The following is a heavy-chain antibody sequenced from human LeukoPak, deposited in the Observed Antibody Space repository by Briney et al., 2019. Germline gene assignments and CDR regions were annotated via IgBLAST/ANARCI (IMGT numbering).Heavy chain of an antibody. D-gene: IGHD1-14*01. CDR2: IYYSGST. J-gene: IGHJ5*02. Sequence: PSETLSLTCTVSGGSISSSSYYWGWIRHPPGKGLEWIGSIYYSGSTYYNPSLKSRVTISVDTSKNQFSLKLSSVTAADTAVYYCARSRRGLRFDPWGQGTLVTVSS. V-gene: IGHV4-39*01. CDR1: GGSISSSSYY. CDR3: ARSRRGLRFDP.